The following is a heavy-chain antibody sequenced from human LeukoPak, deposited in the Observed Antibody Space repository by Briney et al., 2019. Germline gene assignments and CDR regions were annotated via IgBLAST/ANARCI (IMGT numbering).Heavy chain of an antibody. CDR2: IKQDGSEK. D-gene: IGHD6-13*01. Sequence: GGSLRLSCAASGFTFSSYWMSWVRQAPGKGLEWVANIKQDGSEKYYVDSVKGRFTISRDNAKNSLYLQMNSLRAEDTAVYYCARGSRWYSSSPSAFDIWGQGTMVTVSS. CDR1: GFTFSSYW. V-gene: IGHV3-7*01. J-gene: IGHJ3*02. CDR3: ARGSRWYSSSPSAFDI.